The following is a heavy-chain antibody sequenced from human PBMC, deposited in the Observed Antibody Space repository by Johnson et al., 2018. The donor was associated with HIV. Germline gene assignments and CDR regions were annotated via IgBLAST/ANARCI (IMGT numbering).Heavy chain of an antibody. Sequence: VQLVESGGGVVRPGRSLRLSCVASGFTFDDYAMHWVRQAPGKGLEWVSGISWNSGSKGYADSVKGRFTSYRDNAKNSLYLQMNSLRAEDLAMYYCTKDRATVTWGGAFDIWGEGTMVTVSS. V-gene: IGHV3-9*03. D-gene: IGHD4-17*01. CDR1: GFTFDDYA. CDR2: ISWNSGSK. CDR3: TKDRATVTWGGAFDI. J-gene: IGHJ3*02.